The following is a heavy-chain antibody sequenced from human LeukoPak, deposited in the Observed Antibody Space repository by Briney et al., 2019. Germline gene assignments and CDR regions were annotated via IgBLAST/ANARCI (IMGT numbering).Heavy chain of an antibody. CDR3: AREQSSTWPYCFDY. Sequence: SETLSLTCTVSGGSISSSSYYWGWIRQPPGKGLEWIGSIYYSGSTYYNPSLKSRVTISVDTSKNQFSLKLSSVTAADTAVYYCAREQSSTWPYCFDYWGQGTLVTVSS. J-gene: IGHJ4*02. CDR2: IYYSGST. D-gene: IGHD6-13*01. CDR1: GGSISSSSYY. V-gene: IGHV4-39*02.